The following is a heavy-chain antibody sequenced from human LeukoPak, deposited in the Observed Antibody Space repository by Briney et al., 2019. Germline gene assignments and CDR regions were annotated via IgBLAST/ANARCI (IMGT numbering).Heavy chain of an antibody. CDR3: ARDHVDTAMAPFDY. Sequence: SVKVSCKASGGTFSSYAISWVRQAPGQGLEWMGGIIPIFGTANYAQKFQGRVTITADESTSTAYMELSSLRSGDTAVYYCARDHVDTAMAPFDYWGQGTLVTVSS. CDR1: GGTFSSYA. CDR2: IIPIFGTA. V-gene: IGHV1-69*13. J-gene: IGHJ4*02. D-gene: IGHD5-18*01.